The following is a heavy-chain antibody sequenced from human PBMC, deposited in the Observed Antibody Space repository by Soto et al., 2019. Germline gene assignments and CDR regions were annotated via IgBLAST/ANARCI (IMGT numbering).Heavy chain of an antibody. CDR3: ARAPRGYCSGGSCDYYYYYYYMDV. V-gene: IGHV3-48*01. D-gene: IGHD2-15*01. CDR1: GFTFSSYS. Sequence: PGGSLRLSCAASGFTFSSYSMNWVRQAPGKGLEWVSYISSSSSTIYYADSVKGRFTISRDNAKNSLYLQMNSLRAEDTAVYYCARAPRGYCSGGSCDYYYYYYYMDVWGKGTTVTVSS. CDR2: ISSSSSTI. J-gene: IGHJ6*03.